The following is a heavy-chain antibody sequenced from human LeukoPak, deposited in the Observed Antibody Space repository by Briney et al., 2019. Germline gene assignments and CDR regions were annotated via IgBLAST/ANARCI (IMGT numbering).Heavy chain of an antibody. CDR3: AKDRSRDDFWSGYYDY. D-gene: IGHD3-3*01. Sequence: GGSLRLSCAASGFTFSRYWMHWVRQGPGKGLEWVSLISGDGGSTYYADSVKGRFTISRDNSKNSLYLQMNSLRTEDTALYYCAKDRSRDDFWSGYYDYWGQGTLVTVSS. J-gene: IGHJ4*02. CDR1: GFTFSRYW. CDR2: ISGDGGST. V-gene: IGHV3-43*02.